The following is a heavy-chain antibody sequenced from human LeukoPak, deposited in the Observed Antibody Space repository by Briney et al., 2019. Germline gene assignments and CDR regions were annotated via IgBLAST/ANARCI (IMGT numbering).Heavy chain of an antibody. CDR2: KKQDGSEK. CDR1: GFTFSTYE. CDR3: ARDYYFVY. Sequence: PGGSLRLSCAASGFTFSTYEMNWVRQAPGKGLEWVANKKQDGSEKYYVDSVKGRFTISRDNAKNSLYLQMNSLRAEDTAVYYCARDYYFVYWGQETLVSVCS. J-gene: IGHJ4*02. V-gene: IGHV3-7*01.